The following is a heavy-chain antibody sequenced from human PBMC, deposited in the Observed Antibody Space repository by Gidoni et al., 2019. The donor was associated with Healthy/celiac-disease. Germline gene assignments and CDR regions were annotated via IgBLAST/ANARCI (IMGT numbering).Heavy chain of an antibody. CDR3: AKSGGRWLQFGRSIDY. D-gene: IGHD5-12*01. J-gene: IGHJ4*02. CDR1: GFTFSSYA. V-gene: IGHV3-23*01. Sequence: EVQLLESGGGLVQPGGSLRLPCAASGFTFSSYAMSWVRQAPGKGLEWVSAISGSGGSTYYADSVKGRFTISRDNSKNTLYLQMNSLRAEDTAVYYCAKSGGRWLQFGRSIDYWGQGTLVTVSS. CDR2: ISGSGGST.